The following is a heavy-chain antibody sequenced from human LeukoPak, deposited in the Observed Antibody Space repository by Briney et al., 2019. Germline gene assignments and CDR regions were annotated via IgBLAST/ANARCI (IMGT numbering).Heavy chain of an antibody. D-gene: IGHD3-10*01. Sequence: SETLSLTCTVSGGSISSSSYYWGWIRQPPGKGLEWIGSIYYSGSTYYNPSLKSRVTISVDTSKNQFSLKVSSVTAADTAVYYCGTYASGSGRFDPWGQGTLVTVSS. V-gene: IGHV4-39*01. J-gene: IGHJ5*02. CDR3: GTYASGSGRFDP. CDR1: GGSISSSSYY. CDR2: IYYSGST.